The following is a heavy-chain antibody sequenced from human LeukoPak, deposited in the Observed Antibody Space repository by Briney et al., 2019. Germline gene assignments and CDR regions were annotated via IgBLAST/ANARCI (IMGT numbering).Heavy chain of an antibody. D-gene: IGHD3-10*01. CDR1: GFTVSSNY. Sequence: HPGGSLRLSCAASGFTVSSNYMSWVRQAPGKGLEWVSVIYSGGSTYYADSVKGRFTISRDNSKNTLYLQMNSLRAEDTAVYYCARDSTMVRGVITDSDYWGQGTLVTVSS. V-gene: IGHV3-66*01. CDR2: IYSGGST. CDR3: ARDSTMVRGVITDSDY. J-gene: IGHJ4*02.